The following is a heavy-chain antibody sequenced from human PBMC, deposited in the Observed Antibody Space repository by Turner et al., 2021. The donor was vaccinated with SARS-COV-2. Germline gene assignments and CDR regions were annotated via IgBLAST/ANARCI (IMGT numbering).Heavy chain of an antibody. D-gene: IGHD3-22*01. CDR1: GFTFSSSA. CDR2: ISGSGGST. J-gene: IGHJ4*02. CDR3: AKAWRIVVLIHFDY. Sequence: EVQLLESGGGLVQPGGSLRLSCAASGFTFSSSAMSWVRQAPGKGLEWVSVISGSGGSTYYADSVKGRFTISRDNSKNTLYLQMNSLRAEDTAVYYCAKAWRIVVLIHFDYWGQGTLVTVSS. V-gene: IGHV3-23*01.